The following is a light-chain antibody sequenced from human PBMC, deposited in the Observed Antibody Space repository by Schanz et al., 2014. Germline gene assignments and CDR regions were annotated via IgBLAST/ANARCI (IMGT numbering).Light chain of an antibody. J-gene: IGLJ2*01. CDR2: EVS. Sequence: QSALTQPPSASGSPGQSVTISCTGTSSDVGGYDYVSWHQHHPGKAPKLMIYEVSKRPSGVPDRFSGSKSGNTASLTVSGLQAEDEADYYCSSYTSSSTLVFGGGTKVTVL. CDR3: SSYTSSSTLV. V-gene: IGLV2-8*01. CDR1: SSDVGGYDY.